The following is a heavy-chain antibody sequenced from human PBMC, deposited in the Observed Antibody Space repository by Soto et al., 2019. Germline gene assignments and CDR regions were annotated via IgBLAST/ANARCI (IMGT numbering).Heavy chain of an antibody. J-gene: IGHJ6*03. D-gene: IGHD3-10*01. CDR2: IYYSGST. V-gene: IGHV4-61*08. CDR3: ARVEWYGGEIQGKYYYYYYMDV. CDR1: GGSISSVDYY. Sequence: SETLSLTCAVYGGSISSVDYYWSWIRQPPGKGLEWIGYIYYSGSTNYNPSLKSRVTISVDTSKNQFSLKLSSVTAADTAVYYCARVEWYGGEIQGKYYYYYYMDVWGKGTTVTVSS.